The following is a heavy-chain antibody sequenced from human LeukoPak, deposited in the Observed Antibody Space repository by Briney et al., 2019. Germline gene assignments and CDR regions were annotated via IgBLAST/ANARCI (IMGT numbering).Heavy chain of an antibody. V-gene: IGHV3-48*01. D-gene: IGHD5-12*01. CDR1: GFTFSSYW. CDR2: IRSSSET. J-gene: IGHJ5*02. Sequence: GGSLRLSCAASGFTFSSYWMSWVRQAPGKGLEWVSHIRSSSETFYADSVKGRFTISRDNARNSLYLQMNNLRGEDTAIYYCARDAGNSGYGCDLWGQGTLVTVSS. CDR3: ARDAGNSGYGCDL.